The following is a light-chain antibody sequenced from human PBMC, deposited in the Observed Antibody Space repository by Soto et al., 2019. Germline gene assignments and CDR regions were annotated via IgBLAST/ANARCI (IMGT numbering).Light chain of an antibody. CDR2: DAS. Sequence: EIVLTQSPATLSLSPVERATLSCRASRSVSSYLAWYQQKPGQAARLLIDDASNRPTGTQARFSGSGSRTNFTPTISSLEPEYFAAYYCPQRSNSPTFGPGTKVDIK. CDR1: RSVSSY. V-gene: IGKV3-11*01. J-gene: IGKJ3*01. CDR3: PQRSNSPT.